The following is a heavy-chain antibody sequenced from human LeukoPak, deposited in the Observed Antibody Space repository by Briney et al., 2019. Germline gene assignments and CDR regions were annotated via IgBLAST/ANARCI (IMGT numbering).Heavy chain of an antibody. CDR2: ISRSGTET. D-gene: IGHD5-18*01. CDR1: GFTFSNYG. Sequence: GGSLRLSCAGAGFTFSNYGMSWVRQAPGKGLEWVSVISRSGTETYHADSVRGRFTISRDNAKNTLYLQMNSLRAEDTAVYYCAKDRTGYSYGYFLSPWGQGTLVTVSS. CDR3: AKDRTGYSYGYFLSP. J-gene: IGHJ5*02. V-gene: IGHV3-23*01.